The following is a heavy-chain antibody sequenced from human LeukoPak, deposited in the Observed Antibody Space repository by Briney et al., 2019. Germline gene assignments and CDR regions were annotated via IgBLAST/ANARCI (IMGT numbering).Heavy chain of an antibody. CDR1: GFTFSSYG. J-gene: IGHJ4*02. CDR2: ISSTSSTI. Sequence: PGGSLRLSCAASGFTFSSYGMHWVRQAPGKGLEWVSYISSTSSTIYYTESVKGRFTISRDNAKNSLYLQMNSLRAEDTAVYYCASDSSGWYSSSRNWGQGTLVTVSS. CDR3: ASDSSGWYSSSRN. D-gene: IGHD6-19*01. V-gene: IGHV3-48*01.